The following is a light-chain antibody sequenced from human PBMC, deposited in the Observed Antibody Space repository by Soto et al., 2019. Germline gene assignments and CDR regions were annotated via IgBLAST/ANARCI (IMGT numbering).Light chain of an antibody. J-gene: IGKJ2*01. CDR2: DAS. Sequence: EIVLTQSPATLSLSPGERATLSCRASQSVSSYLAWYQQKPGQAPRLLIYDASNRATGIPARFSGSESGTDFTLTISSLEPEDFAVYYCQQRSKWPPGYTFGQGTKLEIK. V-gene: IGKV3-11*01. CDR3: QQRSKWPPGYT. CDR1: QSVSSY.